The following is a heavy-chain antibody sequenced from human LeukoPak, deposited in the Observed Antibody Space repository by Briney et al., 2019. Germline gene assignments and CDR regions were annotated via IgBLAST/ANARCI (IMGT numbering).Heavy chain of an antibody. Sequence: ASVKVSCKASGYTFISYGITWVRQAPGQGLEWMGWISPYTTKTNYAQSLQGRVTMTTDTSTSTAYMELRSLRSDDAAVYYCAREGGVGPTAPPDYYSYQMDVWGKGTTVTVSS. J-gene: IGHJ6*03. V-gene: IGHV1-18*01. CDR3: AREGGVGPTAPPDYYSYQMDV. CDR2: ISPYTTKT. CDR1: GYTFISYG. D-gene: IGHD1-26*01.